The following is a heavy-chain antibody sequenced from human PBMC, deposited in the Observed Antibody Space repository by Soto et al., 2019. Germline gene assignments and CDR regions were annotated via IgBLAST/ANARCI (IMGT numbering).Heavy chain of an antibody. V-gene: IGHV3-33*01. CDR2: IWYDGSNK. J-gene: IGHJ6*02. CDR1: GFTFSSYG. Sequence: PGGSLRLSCAASGFTFSSYGMHWVRQAPGKGLEWVAVIWYDGSNKYYADSVKGRFTISRDNSKNTLYLQMNSLRAEDTAVYYCARGHHYGSGRTQRWYYYGMDVWGQGTTVTVSS. CDR3: ARGHHYGSGRTQRWYYYGMDV. D-gene: IGHD3-10*01.